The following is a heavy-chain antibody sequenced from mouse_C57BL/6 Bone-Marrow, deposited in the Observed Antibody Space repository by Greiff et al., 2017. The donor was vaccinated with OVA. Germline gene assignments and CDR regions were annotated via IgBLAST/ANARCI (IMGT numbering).Heavy chain of an antibody. CDR3: ADWYFDV. CDR1: GYTFSDYG. Sequence: EVQRVESGGGLVKPGGSLKLSCAASGYTFSDYGMHWVRQAPEKGLEWVAYISSGSSTIYYADTLKGRVTLSRDNARNTLFLQMTSLRSEDAADDYCADWYFDVWGTGTTVTVSS. V-gene: IGHV5-17*01. CDR2: ISSGSSTI. J-gene: IGHJ1*03.